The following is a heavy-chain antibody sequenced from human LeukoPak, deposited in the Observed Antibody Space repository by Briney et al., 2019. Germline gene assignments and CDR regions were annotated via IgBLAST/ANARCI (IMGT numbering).Heavy chain of an antibody. J-gene: IGHJ4*02. V-gene: IGHV3-30*02. Sequence: GGSLRLSCAASGFTFSNYAMHWVRQAPGKGLEWVTFIRYDGSNKYYAESVKGRFTISRDNAKNSLYLQMNSLRAEDTAVYYCARVKLGIAVAGTETDDNFDYWGQGTLVTVSS. D-gene: IGHD6-19*01. CDR3: ARVKLGIAVAGTETDDNFDY. CDR2: IRYDGSNK. CDR1: GFTFSNYA.